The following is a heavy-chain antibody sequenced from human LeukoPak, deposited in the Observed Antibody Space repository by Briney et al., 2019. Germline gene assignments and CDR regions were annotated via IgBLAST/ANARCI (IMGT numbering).Heavy chain of an antibody. J-gene: IGHJ3*02. D-gene: IGHD6-25*01. Sequence: SETLSLTCTGSGGSISSYYWSWIRQPPGKGLEWIGYIYYSGSTNYNPSLKSRVTISVDTSKNQFSLKLSSVTAADTAVYFCARDQRRAFDIWGQGTMVTVSS. CDR3: ARDQRRAFDI. V-gene: IGHV4-59*01. CDR2: IYYSGST. CDR1: GGSISSYY.